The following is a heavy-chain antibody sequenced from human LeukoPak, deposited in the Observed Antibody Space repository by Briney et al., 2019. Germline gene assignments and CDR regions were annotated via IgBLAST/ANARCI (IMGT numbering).Heavy chain of an antibody. V-gene: IGHV3-23*01. Sequence: PGGSLRPSCAASGFTFSSYAMTWVRQAPGKGLEWVSTIRASGGSTYYADSWMGRSTVSRDNSMTTLYLQMSSLRAKDTAVYYCAKGGYTSPFDYWGQGTLVTVSS. CDR2: IRASGGST. J-gene: IGHJ4*02. D-gene: IGHD2-2*02. CDR3: AKGGYTSPFDY. CDR1: GFTFSSYA.